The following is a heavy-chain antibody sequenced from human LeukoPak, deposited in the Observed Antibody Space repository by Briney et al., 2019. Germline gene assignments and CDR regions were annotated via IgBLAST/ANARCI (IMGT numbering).Heavy chain of an antibody. V-gene: IGHV3-48*01. CDR1: GFTFTSYS. CDR2: IRSRPSTI. CDR3: VRDHHWGFDL. J-gene: IGHJ4*02. D-gene: IGHD7-27*01. Sequence: PGGSRRLSCAASGFTFTSYSMNWVRQAPGKGLEWVSYIRSRPSTIYYADSVKGRFTISRDDAKNSLYLQMNSLRAEDTAIYYCVRDHHWGFDLWGQGTQVTVSS.